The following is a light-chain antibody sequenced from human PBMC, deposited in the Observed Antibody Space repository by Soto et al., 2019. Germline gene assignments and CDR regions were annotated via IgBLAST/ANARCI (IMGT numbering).Light chain of an antibody. CDR3: QQVASFPSIS. J-gene: IGKJ5*01. V-gene: IGKV1-5*01. CDR1: QSISSW. Sequence: DIQMNQSHSALSASVGDRVTITCRASQSISSWLAWYQQKPGKAPKLLIYDASSLESGVPSRFSGSGSGTDFTLTISRLQPEDSATYFCQQVASFPSISFGHGGLLEVK. CDR2: DAS.